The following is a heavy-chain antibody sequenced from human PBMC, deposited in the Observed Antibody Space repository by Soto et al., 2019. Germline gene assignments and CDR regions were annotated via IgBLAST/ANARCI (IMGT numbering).Heavy chain of an antibody. CDR3: AKDVKGDYDFFALDL. CDR1: GFTLSNXX. J-gene: IGHJ3*01. D-gene: IGHD3-3*01. Sequence: GSLXXSCAAXGFTLSNXXXXXVRQAPGKGLEWLSAISATGHNTYYTDSVRGRFTTSRDNSKDTLFLQMNSLRVEDTAVYYCAKDVKGDYDFFALDLWGQGTKVTVS. V-gene: IGHV3-23*01. CDR2: ISATGHNT.